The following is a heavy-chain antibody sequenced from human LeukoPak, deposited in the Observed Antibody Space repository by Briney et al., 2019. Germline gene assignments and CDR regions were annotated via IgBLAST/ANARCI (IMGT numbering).Heavy chain of an antibody. CDR2: IYYSGST. D-gene: IGHD2-15*01. CDR3: ARGPSGGANNWFDP. CDR1: GGSISSGGYY. Sequence: SQTLSLTCTVSGGSISSGGYYWSWIRQHPGKGLEWIGYIYYSGSTNYNPSLKSQVTISVDMSKNQFSLKLTSVTAADTAVYYCARGPSGGANNWFDPWGQGILVTVSS. J-gene: IGHJ5*02. V-gene: IGHV4-31*01.